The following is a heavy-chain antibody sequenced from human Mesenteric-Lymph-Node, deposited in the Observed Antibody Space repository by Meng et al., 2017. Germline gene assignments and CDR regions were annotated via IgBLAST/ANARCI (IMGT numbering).Heavy chain of an antibody. D-gene: IGHD3-22*01. Sequence: QVQLVESGGCVVQPGRSLRLSCAASGFTFSSYGMHWVRQAPGKGLEWVAVIWYDGSNKNYADSVKGRFTISRDNSKNTLYLQMNSLRAEDTAVYYCARQGNYDSIGSLDYWGQGTLVTVSS. CDR2: IWYDGSNK. V-gene: IGHV3-33*01. J-gene: IGHJ4*02. CDR3: ARQGNYDSIGSLDY. CDR1: GFTFSSYG.